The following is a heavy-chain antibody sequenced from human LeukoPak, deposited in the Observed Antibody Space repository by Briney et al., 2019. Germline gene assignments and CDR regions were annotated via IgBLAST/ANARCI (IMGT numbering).Heavy chain of an antibody. CDR3: ARLRVSGSYLYYFDY. Sequence: SETLSLTCTVSNGSNCSYHWSWVREPPGKGLEWIGYILTSGTTNYNPSLKSRLTISVDTSKNQFTLKLSSVTAADTAVYYCARLRVSGSYLYYFDYWGQGTLVTVSS. CDR2: ILTSGTT. V-gene: IGHV4-4*09. CDR1: NGSNCSYH. D-gene: IGHD1-26*01. J-gene: IGHJ4*02.